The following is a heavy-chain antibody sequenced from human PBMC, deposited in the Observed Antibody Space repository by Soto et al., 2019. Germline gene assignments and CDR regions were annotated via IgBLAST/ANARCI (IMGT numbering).Heavy chain of an antibody. V-gene: IGHV3-74*01. J-gene: IGHJ4*02. CDR2: INDDGSDT. CDR1: GFTFSDYW. Sequence: EVQLVESGGDLVQPGGSLRLSCAASGFTFSDYWMHWVRQAPGKGLVWVSLINDDGSDTTYADSVKGRFTISRDNAKNTVHLQMNTLRVADTAVYYCAGDPTTGLASWGQGTLVTVSS. D-gene: IGHD1-26*01. CDR3: AGDPTTGLAS.